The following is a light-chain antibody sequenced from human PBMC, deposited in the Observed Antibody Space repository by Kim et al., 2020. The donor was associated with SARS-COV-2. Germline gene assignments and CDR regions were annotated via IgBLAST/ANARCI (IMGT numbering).Light chain of an antibody. CDR2: QHN. CDR3: QAWDRSTVV. CDR1: TLGDKY. V-gene: IGLV3-1*01. J-gene: IGLJ2*01. Sequence: SYELTHPPSVSVSPGQTASITCSGDTLGDKYPSWYQQKPGQSPVLVIYQHNKRPSGIPERFSGSNSGNTATLTISGAQALGEADYYCQAWDRSTVVFGGGTQLTVL.